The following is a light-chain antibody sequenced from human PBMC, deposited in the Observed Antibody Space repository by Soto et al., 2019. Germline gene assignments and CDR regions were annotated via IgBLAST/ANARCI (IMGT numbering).Light chain of an antibody. Sequence: EIVLTQSPGTLSLSPGERATFSCRASQSVGSHLAWYRQKPGQVPRLVIYDASNRATGIATRFSGSGSGTDFSLTISSLEPEDFAVYYCLQRSEWPITFGQGTRLEIK. V-gene: IGKV3-11*01. CDR2: DAS. J-gene: IGKJ5*01. CDR3: LQRSEWPIT. CDR1: QSVGSH.